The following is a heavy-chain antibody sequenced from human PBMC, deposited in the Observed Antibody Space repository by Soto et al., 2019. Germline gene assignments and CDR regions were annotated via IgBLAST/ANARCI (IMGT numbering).Heavy chain of an antibody. V-gene: IGHV1-8*01. D-gene: IGHD4-17*01. J-gene: IGHJ4*02. CDR1: GHTFSSYD. Sequence: ASVKVSCKASGHTFSSYDINWVRQANGQGLEWTGWMNPNSGNTGYAQKIQGRVPMTRNTSISMAHTEQSSLRSEDTAVYYCARGPLNGDYGDNWGQGTRCTISS. CDR2: MNPNSGNT. CDR3: ARGPLNGDYGDN.